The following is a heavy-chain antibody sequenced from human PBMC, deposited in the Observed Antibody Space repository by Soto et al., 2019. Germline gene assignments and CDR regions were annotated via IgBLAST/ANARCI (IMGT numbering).Heavy chain of an antibody. Sequence: QITLKESGPTLVKPTQTLTLTCTFSGFSLSSTRMAVGWIRQPPGKALEWLALIYWDDDKRYSPFLKSRLTIPXXTXNSQVVLTMAIMDPVDTARYYCAHIVVAGLGYYLDYWGQGTLVTVSS. CDR3: AHIVVAGLGYYLDY. V-gene: IGHV2-5*02. D-gene: IGHD6-19*01. CDR2: IYWDDDK. J-gene: IGHJ4*02. CDR1: GFSLSSTRMA.